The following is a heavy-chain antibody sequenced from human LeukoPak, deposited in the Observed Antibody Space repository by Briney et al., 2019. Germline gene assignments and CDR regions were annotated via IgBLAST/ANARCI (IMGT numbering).Heavy chain of an antibody. J-gene: IGHJ4*02. V-gene: IGHV4-34*01. CDR3: TRQSGTVTPIDY. CDR2: IHHSGST. CDR1: SGSLSGYS. Sequence: SETLSLTCAVSSGSLSGYSWGWIRQAPGKGLDWIGEIHHSGSTTYNSSLKNRVTISLDKPKSQFSLILTSVTAADTAVSYCTRQSGTVTPIDYWGQGILVTVSS. D-gene: IGHD4-17*01.